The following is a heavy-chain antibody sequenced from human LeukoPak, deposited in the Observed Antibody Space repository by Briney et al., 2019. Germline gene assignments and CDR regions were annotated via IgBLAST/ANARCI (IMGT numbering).Heavy chain of an antibody. CDR2: IIPIFGTA. J-gene: IGHJ4*02. Sequence: ASVKFSCKASGGPFSSYAISWGRQAPGQGLEGMGRIIPIFGTANYAQKFQGRVTITTDESTSTAYMELSSLRSEDTAAYYCARDQDYDFWSGSDYWGQGTLVTVSS. CDR1: GGPFSSYA. D-gene: IGHD3-3*01. V-gene: IGHV1-69*05. CDR3: ARDQDYDFWSGSDY.